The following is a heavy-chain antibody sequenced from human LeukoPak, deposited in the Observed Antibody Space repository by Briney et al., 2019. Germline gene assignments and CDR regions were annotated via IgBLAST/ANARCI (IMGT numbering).Heavy chain of an antibody. V-gene: IGHV5-51*01. Sequence: GESLKISCKGSGYTFTTYWIGWVRQMPGKGLELMGIIYPGDSDTRYSPSFQGQVTISADKSISTAYLQWSSLKASDTAMYYCARQPGREIWLQSYFDYWGQGTLVTVSS. CDR1: GYTFTTYW. J-gene: IGHJ4*02. D-gene: IGHD5-24*01. CDR2: IYPGDSDT. CDR3: ARQPGREIWLQSYFDY.